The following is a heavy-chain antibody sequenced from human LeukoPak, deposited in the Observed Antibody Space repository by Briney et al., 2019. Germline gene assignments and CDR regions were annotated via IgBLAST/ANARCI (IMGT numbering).Heavy chain of an antibody. CDR2: ISGSSSST. CDR3: ARSRSGSASWALQIFDN. V-gene: IGHV3-23*01. J-gene: IGHJ4*02. D-gene: IGHD2-2*01. CDR1: GFTFSSYA. Sequence: GGSLRLSCAASGFTFSSYAISWVRQAPGKGLEWVSAISGSSSSTYYADSVKGRFTISRDNSKNTLYLQMNSLRVEDTAVYYCARSRSGSASWALQIFDNWGQGTLVTVSS.